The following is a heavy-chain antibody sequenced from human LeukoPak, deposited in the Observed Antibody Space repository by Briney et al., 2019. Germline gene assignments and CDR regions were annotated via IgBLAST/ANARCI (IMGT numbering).Heavy chain of an antibody. V-gene: IGHV3-23*01. CDR3: AKTYSSSRAHYYYYYYMDV. J-gene: IGHJ6*03. CDR2: ISGSSGST. CDR1: GFSFSSYS. D-gene: IGHD6-13*01. Sequence: PGGSLRLSCAASGFSFSSYSMNWVRQAPGKGLEWVSGISGSSGSTYYADSVKGRFTISRDNSKNTLYLQMNSLRAEDTAVYYCAKTYSSSRAHYYYYYYMDVWGKGTTVTISS.